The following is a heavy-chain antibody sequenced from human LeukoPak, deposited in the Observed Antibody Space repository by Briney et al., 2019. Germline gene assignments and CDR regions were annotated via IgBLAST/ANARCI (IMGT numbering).Heavy chain of an antibody. Sequence: GGSLKLSCAASGFTFSGSPIHWVRQASGKGLEWVGHIRSKADKYATTYAASLRGRFTISRDDPENTAYLQMNSLRAEDTAVYYCTKDWNYAVDPWGQGTQVTVSS. V-gene: IGHV3-73*01. CDR1: GFTFSGSP. J-gene: IGHJ5*02. D-gene: IGHD1-7*01. CDR2: IRSKADKYAT. CDR3: TKDWNYAVDP.